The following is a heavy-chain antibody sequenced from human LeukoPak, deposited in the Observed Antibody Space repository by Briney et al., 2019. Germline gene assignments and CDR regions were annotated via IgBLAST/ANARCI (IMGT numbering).Heavy chain of an antibody. V-gene: IGHV3-7*01. J-gene: IGHJ4*02. Sequence: GGSLRLSCVASGFTFSSDWMTWVRQAPGKGLEWVANIKQEGSEKYYADSVKGRFTISRDNAKNSLYLEMNSLRAEDTSVYYCARDPISHWGQGTLVTVSS. CDR3: ARDPISH. D-gene: IGHD2-2*02. CDR1: GFTFSSDW. CDR2: IKQEGSEK.